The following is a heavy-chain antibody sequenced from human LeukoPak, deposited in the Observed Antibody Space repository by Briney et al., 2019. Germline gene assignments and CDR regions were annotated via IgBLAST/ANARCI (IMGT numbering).Heavy chain of an antibody. J-gene: IGHJ4*02. CDR2: FYTSGST. CDR3: ARTIAVAVYYFDY. Sequence: SETLSLTCAVYGGSFSGYYWSWIRQPAGKGLEWIGRFYTSGSTNYNPSLKSRVTISVDTSKNQFSLKLSSVTAADTAVYYCARTIAVAVYYFDYWGRGTLVTVSS. D-gene: IGHD6-19*01. CDR1: GGSFSGYY. V-gene: IGHV4-59*10.